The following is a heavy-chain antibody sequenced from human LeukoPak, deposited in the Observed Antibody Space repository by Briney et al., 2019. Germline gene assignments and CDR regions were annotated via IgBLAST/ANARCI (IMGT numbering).Heavy chain of an antibody. J-gene: IGHJ6*03. V-gene: IGHV4-34*01. CDR1: GGSFSGYY. CDR2: INHSGST. D-gene: IGHD2-2*01. Sequence: SETLSLTCAVYGGSFSGYYWSWIRQPPGKGLEWIGEINHSGSTNYSPALKSRVTISVDTSNNQLPLKPSSMTTAHTAVYYWARVRVVVVPAWNYYYYMDVWGKGTTVTVSS. CDR3: ARVRVVVVPAWNYYYYMDV.